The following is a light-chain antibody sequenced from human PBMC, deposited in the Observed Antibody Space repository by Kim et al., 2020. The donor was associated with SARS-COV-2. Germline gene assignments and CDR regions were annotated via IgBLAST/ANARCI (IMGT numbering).Light chain of an antibody. CDR1: SMAVGGYNY. Sequence: GHSLTISCSGTSMAVGGYNYVSLYQQHPGKAPKLMIYDVSNRPSGVSNRFSGSKSGNTASLTISGLQAEDEADYYCSSYTSSSTWVFGGGTQLTVL. V-gene: IGLV2-14*03. J-gene: IGLJ3*02. CDR2: DVS. CDR3: SSYTSSSTWV.